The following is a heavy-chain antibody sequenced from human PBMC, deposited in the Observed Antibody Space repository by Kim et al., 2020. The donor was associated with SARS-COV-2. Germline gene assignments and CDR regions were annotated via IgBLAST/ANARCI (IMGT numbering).Heavy chain of an antibody. CDR2: IHNDGGNT. CDR1: GFTFSSYS. V-gene: IGHV3-74*01. D-gene: IGHD3-22*01. Sequence: GGSLRLSCAASGFTFSSYSMHWVRQAPGKGLVWVSNIHNDGGNTNYADSAKGRFTISRDNAKNTAYLQMNSLRAEDTAVYYCTTLTVVTGRPNYWGQGTLVTVPS. CDR3: TTLTVVTGRPNY. J-gene: IGHJ4*02.